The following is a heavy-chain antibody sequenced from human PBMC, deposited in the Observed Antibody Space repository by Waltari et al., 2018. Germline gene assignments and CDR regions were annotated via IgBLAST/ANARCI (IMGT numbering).Heavy chain of an antibody. D-gene: IGHD2-15*01. CDR2: IYYSGST. V-gene: IGHV4-61*01. Sequence: QVQLQESGPGLVKPSETLSLTCTVSGGSVSSGSYYWSWFRQPPGKGLEYIGYIYYSGSTNYNPSLKSRVTISVDTSKNQFSLKLSSVTAADTAVYYCARWGPGYCSGGSCYSFDYWGQGTLVTVSS. CDR1: GGSVSSGSYY. CDR3: ARWGPGYCSGGSCYSFDY. J-gene: IGHJ4*02.